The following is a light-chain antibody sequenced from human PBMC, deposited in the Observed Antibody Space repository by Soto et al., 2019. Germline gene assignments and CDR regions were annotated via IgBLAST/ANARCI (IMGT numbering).Light chain of an antibody. CDR3: QSYDSSLSGVV. CDR1: RSNIGAGYD. V-gene: IGLV1-40*01. CDR2: GNT. Sequence: QLVLTQPPSVSGAPGQRVTFSCTGTRSNIGAGYDIHWFQKLPGTAPKLLIYGNTNRPSGVPDRFSGSKSGTSASLAISGLQAEDEADYYCQSYDSSLSGVVFGGGTQLTVL. J-gene: IGLJ2*01.